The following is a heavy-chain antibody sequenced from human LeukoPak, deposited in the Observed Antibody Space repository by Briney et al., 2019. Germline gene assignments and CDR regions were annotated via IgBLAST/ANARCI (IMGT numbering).Heavy chain of an antibody. CDR1: GFTFSDYY. CDR3: ARVVHYGSGSYLNWFDP. J-gene: IGHJ5*02. Sequence: GSLRLSCAASGFTFSDYYMSWIRQPPGKGLEWIGSIYYSGSTYYNPSLKSRVTISVDTSKNQFSLKLSSVTAADTAVYYCARVVHYGSGSYLNWFDPWGQGTLVTVSS. D-gene: IGHD3-10*01. CDR2: IYYSGST. V-gene: IGHV4-38-2*01.